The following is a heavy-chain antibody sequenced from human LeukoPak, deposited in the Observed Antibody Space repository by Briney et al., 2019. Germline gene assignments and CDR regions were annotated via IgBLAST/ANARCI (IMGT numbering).Heavy chain of an antibody. CDR2: ITGSHGPT. CDR3: AKDRTMIVADFDY. V-gene: IGHV3-23*01. Sequence: PGGSLRLSCAASGFTFSNFAMTWVRQAPGKGLEWVSSITGSHGPTYNTDSVKGRITISRDNSKNTLYLQMNSLRAEDTAVYYCAKDRTMIVADFDYWGQGTLVTVSS. CDR1: GFTFSNFA. D-gene: IGHD3-22*01. J-gene: IGHJ4*02.